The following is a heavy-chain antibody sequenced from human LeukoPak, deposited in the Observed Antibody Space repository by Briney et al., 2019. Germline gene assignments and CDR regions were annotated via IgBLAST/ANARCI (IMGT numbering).Heavy chain of an antibody. CDR1: GYTFTSYG. V-gene: IGHV1-18*01. Sequence: ASVKVSCKASGYTFTSYGISWVRQAPGQGLEWTGWISAYNGDTNYAQKLQGRVTMTTDTSTSTAYMELRSLRSDDTAVYYCARARSYYDFDYWGQGTLVTVSS. D-gene: IGHD1-26*01. J-gene: IGHJ4*02. CDR2: ISAYNGDT. CDR3: ARARSYYDFDY.